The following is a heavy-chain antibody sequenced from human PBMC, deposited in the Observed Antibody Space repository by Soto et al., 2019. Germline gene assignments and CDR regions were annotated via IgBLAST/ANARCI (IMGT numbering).Heavy chain of an antibody. CDR3: ARGNAVDV. V-gene: IGHV6-1*01. CDR2: TYYRSKWFH. Sequence: QGQLQQSGPGLVKPSQTLSLTCAISGDSVSSDITSWNWIRQSPSRGLEWLGRTYYRSKWFHDYAASVKSRITINPDTSKNQFSLELNSMTPEDTAVYYCARGNAVDVWGQGTVVNVSS. CDR1: GDSVSSDITS. J-gene: IGHJ3*01. D-gene: IGHD3-10*01.